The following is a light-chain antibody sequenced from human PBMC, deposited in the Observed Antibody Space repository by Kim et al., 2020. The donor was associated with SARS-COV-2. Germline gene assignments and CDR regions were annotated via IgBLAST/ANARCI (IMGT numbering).Light chain of an antibody. Sequence: ASVGDRVTITCRASQSISSWLAWYQQKPGKAPKLLIYKASSLESGVPSRFSGSGSGTEFTLTISSLQPDDFATYYCQQYNSYSGYTFGQGTKLEIK. J-gene: IGKJ2*01. CDR2: KAS. CDR3: QQYNSYSGYT. CDR1: QSISSW. V-gene: IGKV1-5*03.